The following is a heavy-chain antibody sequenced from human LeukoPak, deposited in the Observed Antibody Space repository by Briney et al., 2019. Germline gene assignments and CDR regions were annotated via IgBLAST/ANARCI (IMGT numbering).Heavy chain of an antibody. J-gene: IGHJ4*02. CDR2: IYHSGST. D-gene: IGHD1-26*01. CDR3: ASVRGGSYYGFEDY. CDR1: GDSISSSSSY. Sequence: SETLSLTCTVSGDSISSSSSYWGWIRQPPGKGLEWIGSIYHSGSTYYNPSLKSRVTISVDTSKNQFSLKLSSVTAADTAVYYCASVRGGSYYGFEDYWGQGTLVTVSS. V-gene: IGHV4-39*07.